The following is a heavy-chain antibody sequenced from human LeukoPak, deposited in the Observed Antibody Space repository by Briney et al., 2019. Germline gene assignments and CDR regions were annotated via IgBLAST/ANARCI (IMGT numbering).Heavy chain of an antibody. CDR3: AKDRGVSEYVLYYFDY. CDR1: GFTFRSYG. D-gene: IGHD3-16*01. V-gene: IGHV3-30*02. J-gene: IGHJ4*02. CDR2: IGYDGNLK. Sequence: PGGSLRLSCAVSGFTFRSYGMHWVRQAPGKGLEWVAIIGYDGNLKNYADSVKGRFSISRDNSKNTLSLQMNSLGAEDTAVYFCAKDRGVSEYVLYYFDYWGQGTLVTVSS.